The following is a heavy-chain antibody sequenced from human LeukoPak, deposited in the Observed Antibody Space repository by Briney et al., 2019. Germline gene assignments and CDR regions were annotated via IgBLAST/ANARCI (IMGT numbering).Heavy chain of an antibody. Sequence: ASVTVSCKASGYTFTGYYMHWVRQAPGQGLEWMGWINPNSGGTNYAQKFQGRVTMTRDTSISTAYMELSRLRSDDTAVYYCARDPRGSSGTIGYWGQGTLVTVSS. CDR2: INPNSGGT. V-gene: IGHV1-2*02. CDR1: GYTFTGYY. J-gene: IGHJ4*02. CDR3: ARDPRGSSGTIGY. D-gene: IGHD3-22*01.